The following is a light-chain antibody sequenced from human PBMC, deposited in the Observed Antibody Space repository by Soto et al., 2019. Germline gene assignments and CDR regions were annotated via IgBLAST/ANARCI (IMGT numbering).Light chain of an antibody. CDR3: QQYGRSPYT. V-gene: IGKV3-20*01. CDR2: GAS. CDR1: QSVSNNY. J-gene: IGKJ2*01. Sequence: GGASQSVSNNYLAWYQQKPGQAPRLLIYGASSRATGISDRFSGSGSGTDFTLTMRRLEPEDFAVYYCQQYGRSPYTFGQGTTGDIK.